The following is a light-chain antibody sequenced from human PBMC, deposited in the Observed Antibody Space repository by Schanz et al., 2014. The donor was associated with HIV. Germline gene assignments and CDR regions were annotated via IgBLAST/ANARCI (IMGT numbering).Light chain of an antibody. Sequence: QSVLTQPPSTSGTPGQRVIISCSGSTSNIGSNTVNWYQQLPRTAPKLLIYSNNQRPSGVPDRFSGSKSGTSASLLISGLRSDDEADYYCSSYAATSNVLFGGGTKLTVL. CDR1: TSNIGSNT. CDR3: SSYAATSNVL. CDR2: SNN. J-gene: IGLJ3*02. V-gene: IGLV1-44*01.